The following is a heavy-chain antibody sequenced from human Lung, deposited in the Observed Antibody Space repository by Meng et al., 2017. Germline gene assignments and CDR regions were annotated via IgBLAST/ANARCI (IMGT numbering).Heavy chain of an antibody. V-gene: IGHV4-39*01. Sequence: QLQLQESGPGLVKPSETLSLTCTVSGGSISSSSYAWGWIRQPPGKGLEWIGSIYYSGSTYYNPSLKSRVTISVDTSKNQFSLKLSSVTAADTAVYYCARLWWGIAAAGRYFDYWGQGTLVTVSS. D-gene: IGHD6-13*01. CDR2: IYYSGST. CDR1: GGSISSSSYA. CDR3: ARLWWGIAAAGRYFDY. J-gene: IGHJ4*02.